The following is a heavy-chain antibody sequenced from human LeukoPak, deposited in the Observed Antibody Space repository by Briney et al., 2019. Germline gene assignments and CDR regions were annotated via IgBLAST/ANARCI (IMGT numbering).Heavy chain of an antibody. Sequence: SETLSLTCAVYGVSFSGYYWSWIRQPPGKGLGWIGEINHSGSTNYNPSLKSRVTISVDTSKNQFSLKLSSVTAADTAVYYCARGFFSHYDFWSGYSRPHAFDIWGQGTMVTVSS. J-gene: IGHJ3*02. CDR1: GVSFSGYY. D-gene: IGHD3-3*01. CDR2: INHSGST. CDR3: ARGFFSHYDFWSGYSRPHAFDI. V-gene: IGHV4-34*01.